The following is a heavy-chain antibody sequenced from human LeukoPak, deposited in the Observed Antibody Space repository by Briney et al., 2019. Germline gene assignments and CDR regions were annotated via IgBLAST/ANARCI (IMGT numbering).Heavy chain of an antibody. J-gene: IGHJ4*02. CDR2: FDPEDGET. CDR3: ARGGSLRRTVTTLGY. V-gene: IGHV1-24*01. Sequence: ASVKVSCKVSGYTLTELSMHWVRQAPGKGLEWMGGFDPEDGETIYAQKFQGRVTMTEDTSTDTAYMELSSLRSEDTAVYYCARGGSLRRTVTTLGYWGQGTLVTVSS. CDR1: GYTLTELS. D-gene: IGHD4-17*01.